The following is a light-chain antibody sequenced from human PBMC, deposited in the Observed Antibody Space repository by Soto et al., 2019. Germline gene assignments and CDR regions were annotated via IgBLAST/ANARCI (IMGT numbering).Light chain of an antibody. CDR2: GAS. Sequence: DIVLTQSPGTLSLSPGESATLSCRSSQTVTRNYLAWHQQKPGQTPRLIVYGASSRATGIPDRFSGSGSGTDFTLTISRLEPEDFAVYYCQQHGSSPITFGQGTRLEIK. V-gene: IGKV3-20*01. J-gene: IGKJ5*01. CDR1: QTVTRNY. CDR3: QQHGSSPIT.